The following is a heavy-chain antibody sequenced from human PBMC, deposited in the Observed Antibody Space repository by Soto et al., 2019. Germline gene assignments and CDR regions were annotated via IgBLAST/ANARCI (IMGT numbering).Heavy chain of an antibody. CDR1: GFTFSSYA. D-gene: IGHD4-17*01. CDR2: ISGSGGST. V-gene: IGHV3-23*01. Sequence: PGGSLRLSCAASGFTFSSYAMSWVRQAPGKGLEWVSAISGSGGSTYYADSVKGRFTISRDNSKNTLYLQMNSLRTEDTAVYYCAKDREVRTTVTTLDYWGQGTLVTVYS. CDR3: AKDREVRTTVTTLDY. J-gene: IGHJ4*02.